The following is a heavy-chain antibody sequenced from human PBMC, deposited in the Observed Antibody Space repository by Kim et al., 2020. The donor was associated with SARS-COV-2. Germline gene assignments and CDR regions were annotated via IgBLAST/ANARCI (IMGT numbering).Heavy chain of an antibody. V-gene: IGHV4-59*01. D-gene: IGHD2-15*01. J-gene: IGHJ6*03. Sequence: SETLSLTCTVSGGSISSYYWSWIRQPPGKGLEWIGYIYYSGSTNYNPSLKSRVTISVDTSKNQFSLKLSSETAADTAVYYCARVVGGQGYYYYYYMDVWGKGTTVTVSS. CDR2: IYYSGST. CDR3: ARVVGGQGYYYYYYMDV. CDR1: GGSISSYY.